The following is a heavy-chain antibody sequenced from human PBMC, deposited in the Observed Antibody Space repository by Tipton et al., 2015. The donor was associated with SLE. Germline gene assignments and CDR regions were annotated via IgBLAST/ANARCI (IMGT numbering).Heavy chain of an antibody. D-gene: IGHD3-22*01. V-gene: IGHV4-61*05. CDR1: GGTISSSSYY. J-gene: IGHJ3*02. CDR3: ARGGYRAFDI. Sequence: LRLSCTVSGGTISSSSYYWGWIRQPPGKGLEWIGYIYYSGSTNYNPSLKSRVTISVDTSKNQFSLKLSSVTAADTAVYYCARGGYRAFDIWGQGTMVTVSS. CDR2: IYYSGST.